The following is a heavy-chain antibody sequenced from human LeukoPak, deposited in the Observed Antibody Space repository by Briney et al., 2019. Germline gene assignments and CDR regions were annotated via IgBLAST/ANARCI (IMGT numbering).Heavy chain of an antibody. CDR2: IYPGDSDT. J-gene: IGHJ6*03. CDR1: GYSFTNYW. Sequence: GESLKISCKGSGYSFTNYWIGWVRQMPGKGLEWMGIIYPGDSDTRYSPSFQGQVTISADKSISTAYLQWSSLKASDTAMYYCARLGGPYGSGTFYYYDINVWGKGTTVTVS. D-gene: IGHD3-10*01. CDR3: ARLGGPYGSGTFYYYDINV. V-gene: IGHV5-51*01.